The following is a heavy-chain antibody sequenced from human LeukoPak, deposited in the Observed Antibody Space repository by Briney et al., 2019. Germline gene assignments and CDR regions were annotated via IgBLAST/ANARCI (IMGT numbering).Heavy chain of an antibody. V-gene: IGHV3-11*04. Sequence: RSGGSLRLSCAASGFTFSDYYMSWIRQAPGKGLEWVSYISSSGSTIYYADSVKGRFTISRDNAKNSLYLQMNSLRAEDTAVYYCARDCPLEDGYPSWRTEYYFDYWGQGTLVTVSS. J-gene: IGHJ4*02. CDR3: ARDCPLEDGYPSWRTEYYFDY. D-gene: IGHD5-24*01. CDR2: ISSSGSTI. CDR1: GFTFSDYY.